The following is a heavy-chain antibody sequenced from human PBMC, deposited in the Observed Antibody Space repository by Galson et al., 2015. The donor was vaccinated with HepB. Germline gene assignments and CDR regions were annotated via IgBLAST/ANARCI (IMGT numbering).Heavy chain of an antibody. V-gene: IGHV1-69*04. CDR3: ARAINRPAYGMDV. CDR1: GGTFSSYA. Sequence: SVKVSCKASGGTFSSYAISWVRQAPGQGLGWMGRIIPILGIANYAQKFQGRVTITADESTSTAYMELSGLRSEDTAVYYCARAINRPAYGMDVWGQGTTVTVSS. J-gene: IGHJ6*02. D-gene: IGHD1-14*01. CDR2: IIPILGIA.